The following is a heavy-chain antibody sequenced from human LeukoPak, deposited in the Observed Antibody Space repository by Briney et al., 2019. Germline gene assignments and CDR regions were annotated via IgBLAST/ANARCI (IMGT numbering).Heavy chain of an antibody. D-gene: IGHD3-16*01. Sequence: GGSLRLSSVASGFTFPTHWMNWVRQAPGKGLEWVARVHPDGNQKDYVDAVQGRFTISRDNVRYSLSLQMNSLRADDTAVYYCVRWGPVSIIGNSWGQGTLVTVSS. CDR1: GFTFPTHW. CDR3: VRWGPVSIIGNS. J-gene: IGHJ4*02. CDR2: VHPDGNQK. V-gene: IGHV3-7*01.